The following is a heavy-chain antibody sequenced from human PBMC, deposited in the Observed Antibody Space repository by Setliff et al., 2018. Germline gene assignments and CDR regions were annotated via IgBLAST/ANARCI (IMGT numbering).Heavy chain of an antibody. D-gene: IGHD1-26*01. CDR2: IYTSGST. CDR1: SGSMRNYY. J-gene: IGHJ4*02. CDR3: ARDNTIVGATDY. V-gene: IGHV4-4*07. Sequence: PSETLSLTCSVSSGSMRNYYWIWIRQPAGEGLEWIGRIYTSGSTNYNPSLKRRVTISLEMSKNQFSLTLSSVTAADTAVYYCARDNTIVGATDYWGQGTLVTVSS.